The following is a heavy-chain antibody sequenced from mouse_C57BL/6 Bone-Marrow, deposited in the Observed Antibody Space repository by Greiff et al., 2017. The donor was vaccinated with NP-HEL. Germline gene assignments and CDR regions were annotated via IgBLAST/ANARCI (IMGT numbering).Heavy chain of an antibody. Sequence: QVQLQQSGAELVKPGASVKLSCKASGSTFTSYWMQWVKQRPGQGLEWIGEIDPSDSYTNYNQKFKGKATLTVTQSSSTAYMQLSSLTSEDSAVYYCAREPYYDYDDYAMDYWGQGTSVTVSS. CDR1: GSTFTSYW. CDR3: AREPYYDYDDYAMDY. CDR2: IDPSDSYT. J-gene: IGHJ4*01. V-gene: IGHV1-50*01. D-gene: IGHD2-4*01.